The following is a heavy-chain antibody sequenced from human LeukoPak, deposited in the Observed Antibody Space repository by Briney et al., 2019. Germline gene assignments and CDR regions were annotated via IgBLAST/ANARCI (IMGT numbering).Heavy chain of an antibody. D-gene: IGHD3-10*01. CDR1: GFTFSSYE. Sequence: GVLRLSCAASGFTFSSYEMNWVRQAPGKGLEWVSYISSSGSTIYYADSVKGRFTISRDNAKNSLYLQMNSLRVEDTAVYYCARDRVSGSGSIDYWGQGTLVTVSS. CDR2: ISSSGSTI. V-gene: IGHV3-48*03. J-gene: IGHJ4*02. CDR3: ARDRVSGSGSIDY.